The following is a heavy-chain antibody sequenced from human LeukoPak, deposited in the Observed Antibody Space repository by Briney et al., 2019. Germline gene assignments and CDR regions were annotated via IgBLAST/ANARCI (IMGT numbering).Heavy chain of an antibody. CDR2: ISSSSSYI. D-gene: IGHD4-17*01. J-gene: IGHJ6*03. CDR3: ARGVTTYYYYYMDV. Sequence: GGSLKLSFAASGFPFSNYNMNWVRPAPGKGLEWVSSISSSSSYIYYADSVKGRFTISRDNAKNSLYLQMNSLRDEDAAVYYCARGVTTYYYYYMDVWGKGTTVTVSS. CDR1: GFPFSNYN. V-gene: IGHV3-21*01.